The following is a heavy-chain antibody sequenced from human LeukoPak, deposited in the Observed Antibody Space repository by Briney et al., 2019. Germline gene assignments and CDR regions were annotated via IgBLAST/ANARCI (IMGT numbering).Heavy chain of an antibody. CDR3: ARDPSGSSSCWYHFYY. CDR2: ISVSGATT. D-gene: IGHD6-19*01. J-gene: IGHJ4*02. Sequence: GGALRLSCAACGFTFSKWVMSGVGQPPGRGVDGVSGISVSGATTYYANSVKARFTISRDNSKNTLNLQMNNLKAEDTAVYYCARDPSGSSSCWYHFYYWGQGSLVTVSS. CDR1: GFTFSKWV. V-gene: IGHV3-23*01.